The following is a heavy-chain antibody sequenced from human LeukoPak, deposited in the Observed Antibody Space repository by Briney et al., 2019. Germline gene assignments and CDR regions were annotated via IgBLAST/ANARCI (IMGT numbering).Heavy chain of an antibody. V-gene: IGHV3-48*01. J-gene: IGHJ5*02. CDR2: ISSSSSTI. CDR1: GFTFSSYS. CDR3: ARALRYFDWLSTSPEYNWFDP. Sequence: PGGSLRLSCAASGFTFSSYSMNWVRQAPGKGLEWVSYISSSSSTIYYADSVKGRFTISRDNAKNSLYLQMNSLRAEDTGVYYCARALRYFDWLSTSPEYNWFDPWGQGTLVTVSS. D-gene: IGHD3-9*01.